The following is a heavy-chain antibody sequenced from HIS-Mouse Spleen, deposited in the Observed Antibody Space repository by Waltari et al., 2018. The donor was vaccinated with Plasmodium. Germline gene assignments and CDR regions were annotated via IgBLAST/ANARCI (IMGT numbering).Heavy chain of an antibody. CDR2: IYSGVST. CDR1: GFTVSSNY. D-gene: IGHD6-6*01. CDR3: ARGMKSSSSAFDI. J-gene: IGHJ3*02. V-gene: IGHV3-53*01. Sequence: EVQLVESGGGLIQPGGSLRLSCAASGFTVSSNYMSWVRQAPGKGLDWVSVIYSGVSTYYADSVKGRFTISRDNSKNTLYLQMNSRRAEDTAVYYCARGMKSSSSAFDIWGQGTMVTVSS.